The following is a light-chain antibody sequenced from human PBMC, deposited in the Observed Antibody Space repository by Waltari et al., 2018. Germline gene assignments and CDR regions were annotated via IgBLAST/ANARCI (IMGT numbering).Light chain of an antibody. CDR3: QQFNASPRT. J-gene: IGKJ1*01. CDR1: QGVNVY. Sequence: IQLTQSPSSLSASVGDRVTIACRARQGVNVYLAWYQQKPGNAPKLLIYAASTLQSGVSSRFSGSGSGTDFTLTINSLQPEDIATYYCQQFNASPRTFGQGTNVEIK. CDR2: AAS. V-gene: IGKV1-9*01.